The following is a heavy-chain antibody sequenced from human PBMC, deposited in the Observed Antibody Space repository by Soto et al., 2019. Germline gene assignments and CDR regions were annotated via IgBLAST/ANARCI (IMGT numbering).Heavy chain of an antibody. CDR2: IVVGSGNT. D-gene: IGHD1-1*01. Sequence: GASVKVSCKASRFTFTSSAVQWVRQARGQRXEWIGWIVVGSGNTNYAQKFQERVTITRDMSTSTAYMELSSLRSEDTAVYYCAGGVAGTTVKYYYYGMDVWGQGTTVTVSS. CDR1: RFTFTSSA. V-gene: IGHV1-58*01. CDR3: AGGVAGTTVKYYYYGMDV. J-gene: IGHJ6*02.